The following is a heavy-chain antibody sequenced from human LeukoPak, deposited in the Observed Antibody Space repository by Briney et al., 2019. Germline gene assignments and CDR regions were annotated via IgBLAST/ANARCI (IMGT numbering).Heavy chain of an antibody. CDR1: GFAVGSNY. CDR3: ARDLGRSGSYYFDY. V-gene: IGHV3-66*01. CDR2: IYSGGST. D-gene: IGHD1-26*01. J-gene: IGHJ4*02. Sequence: GGSLRLSCVASGFAVGSNYMSWVRQPPGKGLEWVSVIYSGGSTYYADSVKGRFTISRDNSKNTLYLQMNSLRAEDTAVYYCARDLGRSGSYYFDYWGQGTLVTVSS.